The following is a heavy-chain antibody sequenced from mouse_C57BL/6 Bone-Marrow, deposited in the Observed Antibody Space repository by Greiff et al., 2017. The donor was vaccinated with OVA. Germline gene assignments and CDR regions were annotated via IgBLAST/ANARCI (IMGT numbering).Heavy chain of an antibody. CDR2: IYPRSGNT. CDR1: GYTFTSYG. V-gene: IGHV1-81*01. Sequence: VQLQQSGAELARPGASVKLSCKASGYTFTSYGISWVKQRTGQGLEWIGEIYPRSGNTYYNEKFKGKATLTADKSSSTAYMELRSLTSEDAAVYYGGESGVTVVESYWYFDVWGTGTTVTVSS. CDR3: GESGVTVVESYWYFDV. J-gene: IGHJ1*03. D-gene: IGHD1-1*01.